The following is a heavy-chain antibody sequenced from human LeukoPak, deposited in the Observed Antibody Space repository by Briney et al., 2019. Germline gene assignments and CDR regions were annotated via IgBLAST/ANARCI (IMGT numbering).Heavy chain of an antibody. V-gene: IGHV4-59*08. D-gene: IGHD2/OR15-2a*01. J-gene: IGHJ4*02. CDR3: AGHHPRNTVDF. CDR1: GGSISSYY. CDR2: ISAIGSI. Sequence: SETLSLTCTVSGGSISSYYWSWIRQPPGKGLEWIAYISAIGSINYNPSLKGRVTISLDTSKKQFSLRLSSVTAADTAVYYCAGHHPRNTVDFWGQGTLVTVSS.